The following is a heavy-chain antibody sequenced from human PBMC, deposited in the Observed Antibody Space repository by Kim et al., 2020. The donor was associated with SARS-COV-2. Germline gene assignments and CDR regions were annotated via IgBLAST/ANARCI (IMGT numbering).Heavy chain of an antibody. V-gene: IGHV3-30*04. CDR3: ARGKSDLFETGGVSNWF. J-gene: IGHJ5*01. CDR1: GFTFSSYA. D-gene: IGHD2-8*02. Sequence: GGSLRPSCAASGFTFSSYAMHWVRQAPGKGLEWVAVISYDGSNKYFVDSVQGRFTISRDNSKNTLYLQMNSLRAEDTAVYYCARGKSDLFETGGVSNWF. CDR2: ISYDGSNK.